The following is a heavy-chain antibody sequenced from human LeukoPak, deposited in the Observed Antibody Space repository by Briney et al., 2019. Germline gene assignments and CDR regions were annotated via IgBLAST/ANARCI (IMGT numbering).Heavy chain of an antibody. D-gene: IGHD2-15*01. CDR2: IIPIFGTA. V-gene: IGHV1-69*06. J-gene: IGHJ4*02. CDR3: AGGEGYCSGGSCLALDY. Sequence: SSVKVSCKASGGTFSSYAISWVRQAPGQGLEWMGGIIPIFGTANYAQKFQGRVTITADKSTSTAYMELSSLRSGDTAVYYCAGGEGYCSGGSCLALDYWGQGTLVTVSS. CDR1: GGTFSSYA.